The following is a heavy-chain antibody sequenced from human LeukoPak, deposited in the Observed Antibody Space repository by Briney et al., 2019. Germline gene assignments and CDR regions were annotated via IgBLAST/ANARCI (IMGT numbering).Heavy chain of an antibody. J-gene: IGHJ4*02. CDR1: GFTVSSNY. CDR2: IYSGGST. V-gene: IGHV3-66*01. Sequence: GGSLRLSCAASGFTVSSNYMSWVRQTPGKGLEWVSVIYSGGSTYYADSVKGRFTISRDNAKNSLYLQMNSLRAEDTAVYYCAREKLAAAGTFDYWGQGTLVTVSS. D-gene: IGHD6-13*01. CDR3: AREKLAAAGTFDY.